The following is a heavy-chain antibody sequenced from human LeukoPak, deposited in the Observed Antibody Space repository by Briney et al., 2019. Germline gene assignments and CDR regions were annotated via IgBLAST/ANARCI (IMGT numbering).Heavy chain of an antibody. D-gene: IGHD2-2*02. CDR3: AKASVAIPQYCNS. J-gene: IGHJ5*02. Sequence: GGSLRLSCAASGFTFSSYGMHWVRQAPGKGLEWVSTISGTGSSTYYADSAKGRFTISRDNSKDTLFLQLNSLTAADTAMYFCAKASVAIPQYCNSWGQGTLVTVSS. V-gene: IGHV3-NL1*01. CDR2: ISGTGSST. CDR1: GFTFSSYG.